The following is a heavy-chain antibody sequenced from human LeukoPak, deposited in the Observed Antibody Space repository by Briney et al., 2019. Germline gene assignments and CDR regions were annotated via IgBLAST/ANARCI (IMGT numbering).Heavy chain of an antibody. J-gene: IGHJ4*02. CDR2: ISGYNGHT. D-gene: IGHD6-19*01. V-gene: IGHV1-18*01. Sequence: ASVKVSCKAPGYSFIRYGISWVRQAPGQGLEWMGWISGYNGHTKYAQTFQGRVTMTTDTSTSTAYVELRSLRSDDTAVYYCARDKDLGAVAGTFDFWGQGTLVTVSS. CDR3: ARDKDLGAVAGTFDF. CDR1: GYSFIRYG.